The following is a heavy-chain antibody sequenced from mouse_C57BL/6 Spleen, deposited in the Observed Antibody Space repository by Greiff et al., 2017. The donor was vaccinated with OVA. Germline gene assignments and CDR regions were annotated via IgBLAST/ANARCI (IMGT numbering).Heavy chain of an antibody. CDR3: ARRDYGSSYRYFDV. J-gene: IGHJ1*03. V-gene: IGHV1-50*01. D-gene: IGHD1-1*01. Sequence: QVQLQQPGAELVKPGASVKLSCKASGYTFTSYWMQWVKQRPGQGLEWIGEIDPSDSYTNYNQKFKGKATLTVDTSSSTAYMQLSSLTSEDSAVYYCARRDYGSSYRYFDVWGTGTTVTVSS. CDR1: GYTFTSYW. CDR2: IDPSDSYT.